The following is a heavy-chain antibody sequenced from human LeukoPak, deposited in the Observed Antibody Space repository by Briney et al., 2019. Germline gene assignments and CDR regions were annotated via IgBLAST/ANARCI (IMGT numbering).Heavy chain of an antibody. CDR2: IIPIFGTA. V-gene: IGHV1-69*05. CDR1: GGTFSSYA. D-gene: IGHD3-22*01. CDR3: ARAVVMGYYYYYMDV. Sequence: ASVKVSCKASGGTFSSYAISWVRQAPGQGLEWMGGIIPIFGTANYAQKFQGRVTITTDESTSTAYMELSSLRSEDTAVYYCARAVVMGYYYYYMDVWGKGTTVTVSS. J-gene: IGHJ6*03.